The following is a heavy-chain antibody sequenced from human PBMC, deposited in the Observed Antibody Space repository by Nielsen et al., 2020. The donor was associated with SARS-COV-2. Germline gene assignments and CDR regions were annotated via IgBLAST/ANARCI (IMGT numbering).Heavy chain of an antibody. CDR3: AKAGSHSYFDH. CDR1: GFIFNSCA. CDR2: ISGSDST. Sequence: GESLKISCAVSGFIFNSCAMSWVRQAPGKSLEWVSTISGSDSTYYADSVKGRFTISRDNFKNALYLQMNSLRAEDTAVYYCAKAGSHSYFDHWGQGTLVTVSS. V-gene: IGHV3-23*01. J-gene: IGHJ4*02. D-gene: IGHD1-26*01.